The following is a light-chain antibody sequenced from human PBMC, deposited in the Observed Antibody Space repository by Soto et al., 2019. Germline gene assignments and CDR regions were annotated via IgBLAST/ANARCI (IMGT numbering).Light chain of an antibody. CDR1: QSVSSSY. Sequence: EIVLTQSPGPLSLSPGERATLSCRASQSVSSSYLAWYQQKAGQAPKLLIYGASSMATGIPDRFSGSGSGTDFTLTISRLEPEDFAVYYCQQYGSSPQTFGQGTKVEIK. CDR3: QQYGSSPQT. J-gene: IGKJ1*01. V-gene: IGKV3-20*01. CDR2: GAS.